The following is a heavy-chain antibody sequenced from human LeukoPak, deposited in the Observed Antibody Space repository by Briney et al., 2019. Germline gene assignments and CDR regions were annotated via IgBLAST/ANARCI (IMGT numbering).Heavy chain of an antibody. V-gene: IGHV4-39*01. CDR3: ARTYYYDSSGYYYFDY. Sequence: SETLSLTCTVSGGSISSSSYYWGWIRQPPGKGLEWIGSIYYSGSTYYNPSLKSRVTISVDTSKNQFSLKLSSVTAADTAAYYCARTYYYDSSGYYYFDYWGQGTLVTVSS. CDR1: GGSISSSSYY. CDR2: IYYSGST. J-gene: IGHJ4*02. D-gene: IGHD3-22*01.